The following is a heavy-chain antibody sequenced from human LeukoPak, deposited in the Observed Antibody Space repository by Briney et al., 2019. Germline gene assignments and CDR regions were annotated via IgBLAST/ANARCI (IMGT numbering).Heavy chain of an antibody. Sequence: GSLRLSCAASGLTFNHCWMAWIRQAPGKGLEWVTLISYDGSTKYYSDSVKGRFTLSRDNSKNTLYLQMNSLRAEDTAVYYCAKKKTDYSYPSSFDYWGQGTLVTVSS. CDR3: AKKKTDYSYPSSFDY. CDR1: GLTFNHCW. J-gene: IGHJ4*02. CDR2: ISYDGSTK. V-gene: IGHV3-30*18. D-gene: IGHD4-11*01.